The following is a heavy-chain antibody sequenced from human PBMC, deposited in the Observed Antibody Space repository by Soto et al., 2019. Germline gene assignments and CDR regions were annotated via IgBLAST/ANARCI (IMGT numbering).Heavy chain of an antibody. J-gene: IGHJ5*02. CDR2: IYYSGST. D-gene: IGHD6-19*01. CDR1: GGSISSYY. CDR3: ARDPDSSGWFDP. Sequence: PSETLSLPCTVSGGSISSYYWSWIRQPPGKRLEWIGYIYYSGSTNYNPSLKSRVTISVDTSKNQFSLKLSSVTAADTAVYYCARDPDSSGWFDPWGQGTLVTVSS. V-gene: IGHV4-59*01.